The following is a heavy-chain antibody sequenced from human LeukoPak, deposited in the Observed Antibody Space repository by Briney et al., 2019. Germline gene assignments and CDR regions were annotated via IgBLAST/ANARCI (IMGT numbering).Heavy chain of an antibody. CDR2: ISGSGDTT. V-gene: IGHV3-23*01. CDR3: ARDLRPYYYDSSGY. J-gene: IGHJ4*02. D-gene: IGHD3-22*01. Sequence: GGSLRLSCAASGFTFNNYAMSWVRQTPGKGLEWVSAISGSGDTTYYADSVKGRFTISRDNSKNTLYLQMNSLRAEDTAVYYCARDLRPYYYDSSGYWGQGTLVTVSS. CDR1: GFTFNNYA.